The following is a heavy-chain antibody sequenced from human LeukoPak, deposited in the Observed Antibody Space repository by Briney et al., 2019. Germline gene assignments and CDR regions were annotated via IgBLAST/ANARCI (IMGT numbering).Heavy chain of an antibody. Sequence: GGSLRLSCTASGFTLSNFAMHWVRQSPDKGLQYVSAISTNGSRTFYADSVKGRFIISRDNSKNTLYLQMGSLRGEDTAVYYCARDSFYTGDDRGFGYWGQGTLVTVSS. CDR3: ARDSFYTGDDRGFGY. D-gene: IGHD2-8*02. CDR1: GFTLSNFA. CDR2: ISTNGSRT. V-gene: IGHV3-64*02. J-gene: IGHJ4*02.